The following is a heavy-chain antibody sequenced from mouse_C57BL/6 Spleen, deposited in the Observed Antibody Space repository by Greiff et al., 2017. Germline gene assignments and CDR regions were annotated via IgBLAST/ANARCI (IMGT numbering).Heavy chain of an antibody. D-gene: IGHD2-14*01. J-gene: IGHJ4*01. CDR2: IDPSASYT. CDR3: ASNGYHGDYAMAY. CDR1: GSTFTSYW. V-gene: IGHV1-69*01. Sequence: QVQLKQPGAELVMPGASVKLSCKASGSTFTSYWMHWVKQRPGQGLEWIGEIDPSASYTNYNQKFKGKSTLTVDKSSSTAYMKLSSLTSEDSAVYFCASNGYHGDYAMAYWGPGTSVTVFS.